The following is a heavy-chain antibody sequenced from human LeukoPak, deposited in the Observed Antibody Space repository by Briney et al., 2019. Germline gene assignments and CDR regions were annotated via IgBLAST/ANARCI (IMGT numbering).Heavy chain of an antibody. CDR3: TRDLGTYTSYSSIFFDY. V-gene: IGHV1-18*01. CDR2: ISAYNGDT. Sequence: ASVKVSCKASGYTFTSFGISWVRQAPGQGLEWMGWISAYNGDTTYAQKFQGRVTMTTDTSTSTAYMELRSLRSDDTAVFYCTRDLGTYTSYSSIFFDYWGQGTLVTVSS. J-gene: IGHJ4*02. CDR1: GYTFTSFG. D-gene: IGHD3-10*01.